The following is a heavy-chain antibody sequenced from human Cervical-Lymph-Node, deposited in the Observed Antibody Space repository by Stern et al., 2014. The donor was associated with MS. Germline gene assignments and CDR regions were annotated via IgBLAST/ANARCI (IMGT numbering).Heavy chain of an antibody. V-gene: IGHV1-46*03. D-gene: IGHD6-19*01. CDR3: TRSPGIAVAAPFYFFDY. Sequence: VQLVQSGAEVKKPGASVKVSCEAPVYTFATYYIHWVRQAPGQGLEWMGMIHPSGAVTTYAQRFQDRVTMTGDTSTTTVYMELSSLRSEDTAVYYCTRSPGIAVAAPFYFFDYWGQGTLVTVSS. J-gene: IGHJ4*02. CDR1: VYTFATYY. CDR2: IHPSGAVT.